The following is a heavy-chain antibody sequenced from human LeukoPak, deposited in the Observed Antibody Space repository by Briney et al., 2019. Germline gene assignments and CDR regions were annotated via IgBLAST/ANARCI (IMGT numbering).Heavy chain of an antibody. V-gene: IGHV3-7*01. CDR3: ARRDTSGWYYFDY. D-gene: IGHD6-19*01. CDR1: GFTFSSYS. Sequence: PGGSLRLSCAASGFTFSSYSMNWVRQAPGKGLEWVANINQDGSEKYYVDSVKGRFTISRDNAKNSLYLQMSSLRAEDTAVYYCARRDTSGWYYFDYWGQGTLVTVSS. CDR2: INQDGSEK. J-gene: IGHJ4*02.